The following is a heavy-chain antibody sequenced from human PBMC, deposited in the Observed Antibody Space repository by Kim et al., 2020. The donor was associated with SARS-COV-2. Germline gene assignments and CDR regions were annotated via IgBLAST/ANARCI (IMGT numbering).Heavy chain of an antibody. D-gene: IGHD1-26*01. CDR1: EYTFNNYW. Sequence: GESLKISCKASEYTFNNYWIGWVRQMPGKGLQWLGIIYPGDSDTKYNPSVQGQVTISADWSLTTAYLQWSSLKASDTAIHYCARAPSGTFSPYYFDYWGQ. CDR3: ARAPSGTFSPYYFDY. CDR2: IYPGDSDT. J-gene: IGHJ4*02. V-gene: IGHV5-51*01.